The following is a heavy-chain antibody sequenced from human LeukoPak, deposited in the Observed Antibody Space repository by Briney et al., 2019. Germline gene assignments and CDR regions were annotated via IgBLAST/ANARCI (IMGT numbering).Heavy chain of an antibody. CDR3: AKDLRNHNYYYDRSSCYDY. Sequence: GGSLRLSCSASGFAFSTYAMHWVRQAPGKGLQWVSFISGGGGSTYYADSVKGRFTISRDNSKNTLYLEMKYLRADDTAIFYCAKDLRNHNYYYDRSSCYDYWGQGTLVTVSS. D-gene: IGHD3-22*01. CDR1: GFAFSTYA. J-gene: IGHJ4*02. V-gene: IGHV3-23*01. CDR2: ISGGGGST.